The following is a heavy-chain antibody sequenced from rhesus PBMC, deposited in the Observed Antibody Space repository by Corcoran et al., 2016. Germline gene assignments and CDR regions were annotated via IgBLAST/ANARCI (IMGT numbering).Heavy chain of an antibody. V-gene: IGHV3S4*01. J-gene: IGHJ5-1*01. CDR1: GFPFSSYY. Sequence: VQLVESGGGLVQPGGSLRLSCAASGFPFSSYYMRGVRQALVHGRGGVSSSSKHGKTIYYADSVKGRFTISRDNAKTSLSLQMNSLKTEDTAVYYCTRDVYCSGIYCYARFDVWGPGVLVTVSS. CDR2: SSKHGKTI. D-gene: IGHD2-27*01. CDR3: TRDVYCSGIYCYARFDV.